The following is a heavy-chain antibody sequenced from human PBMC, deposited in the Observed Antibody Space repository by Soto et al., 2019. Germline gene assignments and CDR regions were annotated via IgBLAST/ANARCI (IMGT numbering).Heavy chain of an antibody. CDR3: ARDYYDSSGYYGTWYFDL. CDR2: IKQDGSEK. J-gene: IGHJ2*01. Sequence: GGSLRLSCAASGFTFSSYWMSWVRQAPGKGLEWVANIKQDGSEKYYVDSVKGRFTISRDNAKNSLYLQMNSLRAEDTAVYYFARDYYDSSGYYGTWYFDLWGRGTLVTVSS. D-gene: IGHD3-22*01. V-gene: IGHV3-7*05. CDR1: GFTFSSYW.